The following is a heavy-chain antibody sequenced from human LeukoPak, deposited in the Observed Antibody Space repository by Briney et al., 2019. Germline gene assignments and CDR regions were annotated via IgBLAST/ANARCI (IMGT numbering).Heavy chain of an antibody. Sequence: PSETLSLTCTVSGGSISSGGYYWSWIRQHPGKGLEWIGYIYYSGSTYYNPSLKSRVTISVDTSKNQFSLKLSSVTAADTAVYYCARDPYGDYSGWFDPWGQGTLVTVFS. CDR3: ARDPYGDYSGWFDP. CDR2: IYYSGST. V-gene: IGHV4-31*03. D-gene: IGHD4-17*01. CDR1: GGSISSGGYY. J-gene: IGHJ5*02.